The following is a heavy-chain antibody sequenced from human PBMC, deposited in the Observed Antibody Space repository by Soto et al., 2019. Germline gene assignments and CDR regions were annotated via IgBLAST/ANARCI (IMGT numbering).Heavy chain of an antibody. D-gene: IGHD3-3*01. J-gene: IGHJ6*02. CDR2: ISSSSSYI. CDR3: ARERGTGYYDFWSGYSYYYYGMDV. V-gene: IGHV3-21*01. Sequence: PGGSLRLSCAASGFTFSSYSMNWVRQAPGKGLEWVSSISSSSSYIYYADSVKGRFTISRDNAKNSLYLQMNSLRAEDTAVYYCARERGTGYYDFWSGYSYYYYGMDVWGQGTTVTVSS. CDR1: GFTFSSYS.